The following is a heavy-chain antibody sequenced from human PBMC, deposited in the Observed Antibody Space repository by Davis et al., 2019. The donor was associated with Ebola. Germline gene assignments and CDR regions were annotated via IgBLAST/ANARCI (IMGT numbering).Heavy chain of an antibody. V-gene: IGHV4-59*12. CDR2: VYYSGST. Sequence: SETLSLTCIVSGGSISGSLWSWWSWIRQSPGKQLEWIGYVYYSGSTNYNPSLTSRVTISVDTSKNQLSLKLTSVTAAETAVYYCARGDSYYDPSGYYAGPEAPDHWGQGTLVSVSS. D-gene: IGHD3-22*01. J-gene: IGHJ4*02. CDR1: GGSISGSL. CDR3: ARGDSYYDPSGYYAGPEAPDH.